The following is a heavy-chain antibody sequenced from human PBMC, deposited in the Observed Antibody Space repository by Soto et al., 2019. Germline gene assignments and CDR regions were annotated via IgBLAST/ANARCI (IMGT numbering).Heavy chain of an antibody. CDR1: GYSLTSGYY. J-gene: IGHJ4*02. Sequence: SETLSLTCAVSGYSLTSGYYCGWIRQPPGKGLEWIGSIYHSGDTYYNPSLQSRVTISVDTSKNHFSLKLTSVTAADTAVYYCARARIVVAGTIVDYWGQGTLVTVSS. V-gene: IGHV4-38-2*01. D-gene: IGHD6-19*01. CDR2: IYHSGDT. CDR3: ARARIVVAGTIVDY.